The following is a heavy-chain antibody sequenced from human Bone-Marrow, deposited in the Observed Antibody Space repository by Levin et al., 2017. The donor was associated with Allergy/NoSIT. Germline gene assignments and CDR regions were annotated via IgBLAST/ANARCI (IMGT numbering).Heavy chain of an antibody. CDR2: IFHSGNT. D-gene: IGHD1-1*01. J-gene: IGHJ5*02. Sequence: SQTLSLPCTVSNGSISTGGYYWSWIRQPPGKGLEWIGYIFHSGNTFYNPSLKSRLTISVDTSTNQFSLELKSVTAADTAVYFCARDRGASTDTWGQGILVAVSS. CDR3: ARDRGASTDT. V-gene: IGHV4-30-4*08. CDR1: NGSISTGGYY.